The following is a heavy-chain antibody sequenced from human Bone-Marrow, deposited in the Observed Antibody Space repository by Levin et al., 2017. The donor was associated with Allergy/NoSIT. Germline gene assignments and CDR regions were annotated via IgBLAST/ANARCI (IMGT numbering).Heavy chain of an antibody. D-gene: IGHD2-15*01. J-gene: IGHJ3*02. CDR3: ARRGKREYCSGGSCQPKGYAFDI. V-gene: IGHV5-51*01. CDR2: IYPGDSDT. Sequence: GESLKISCKGSGYSFTSYWIGWVRQMPGKGLEWMGIIYPGDSDTRYSPSFQGQVTISADKSISTAYLQWSSLKASDTAMYYCARRGKREYCSGGSCQPKGYAFDIWGQGTMVTVSS. CDR1: GYSFTSYW.